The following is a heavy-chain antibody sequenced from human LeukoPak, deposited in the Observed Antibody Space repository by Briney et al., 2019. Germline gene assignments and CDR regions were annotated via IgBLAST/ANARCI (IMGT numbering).Heavy chain of an antibody. CDR3: AKVPRATSDYWYFDL. J-gene: IGHJ2*01. V-gene: IGHV3-9*01. CDR1: GFTFDDYA. D-gene: IGHD2-15*01. Sequence: GRSLRLSCAASGFTFDDYAMHWVRQAPGKGLEWVSGISWNSGSIGYADSVKGRFTISRDNAKNSLYLQMNSLRAEDTALYYCAKVPRATSDYWYFDLWGRGTLVTVSS. CDR2: ISWNSGSI.